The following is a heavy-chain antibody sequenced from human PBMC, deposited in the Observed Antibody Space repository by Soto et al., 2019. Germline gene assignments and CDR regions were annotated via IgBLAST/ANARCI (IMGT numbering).Heavy chain of an antibody. CDR3: ASSFSVYDDFWSGYYYKDY. J-gene: IGHJ4*02. V-gene: IGHV3-21*01. CDR2: ISSSSSYI. CDR1: GFTFSSYS. Sequence: PGGSLRLSCAASGFTFSSYSMNWVRQAPGKGLEWVSSISSSSSYIYYADSVKGRFTISRDNAKNSLYLQMNSLRAEDTAAYYCASSFSVYDDFWSGYYYKDYWGQGTLVTVSS. D-gene: IGHD3-3*01.